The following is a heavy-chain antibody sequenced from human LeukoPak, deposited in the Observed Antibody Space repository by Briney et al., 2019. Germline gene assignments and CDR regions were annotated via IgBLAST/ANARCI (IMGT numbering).Heavy chain of an antibody. D-gene: IGHD3-3*01. CDR2: INPAGNYA. J-gene: IGHJ5*01. CDR1: GFTFSNYW. Sequence: GGSLRLSCAAPGFTFSNYWIHWVRQAPDKGLVWVSRINPAGNYANYADSVKGRFTISRDNAKNTVYLQMNSLRAEDTALFYCVRDWDHYDFDSWGQGTLVTVSS. CDR3: VRDWDHYDFDS. V-gene: IGHV3-74*01.